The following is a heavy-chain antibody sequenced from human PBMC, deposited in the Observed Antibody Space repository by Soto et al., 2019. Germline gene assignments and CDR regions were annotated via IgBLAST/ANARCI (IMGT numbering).Heavy chain of an antibody. D-gene: IGHD6-13*01. CDR3: AKDPEPDIAAAGIGLTIDY. V-gene: IGHV3-23*01. CDR1: GFAFSSYA. CDR2: ISGSGGST. J-gene: IGHJ4*02. Sequence: PGGSLRLSCAASGFAFSSYAMSWVRQAPGKGLEWVSAISGSGGSTYYADSVKGRFTISRDNSKNTLYLQMNSLRAEDTAVYYSAKDPEPDIAAAGIGLTIDYWGQGTLVTVSS.